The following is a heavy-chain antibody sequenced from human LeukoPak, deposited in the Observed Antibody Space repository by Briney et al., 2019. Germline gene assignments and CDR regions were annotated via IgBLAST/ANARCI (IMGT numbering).Heavy chain of an antibody. CDR2: IRYDGSNK. D-gene: IGHD6-13*01. V-gene: IGHV3-30*02. CDR1: GFTFSSYG. J-gene: IGHJ4*02. CDR3: AKYSSSWSGRYFDY. Sequence: GGSLRLSCAASGFTFSSYGMHWVRQAPGKGLEWVAFIRYDGSNKYYADSVKGRFTISRDNSKNTLYLQMNSLRAEDTAVYYCAKYSSSWSGRYFDYWGQGTLVTVSS.